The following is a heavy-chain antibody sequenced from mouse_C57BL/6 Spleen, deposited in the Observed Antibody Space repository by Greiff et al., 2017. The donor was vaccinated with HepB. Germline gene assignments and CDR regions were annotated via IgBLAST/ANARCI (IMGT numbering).Heavy chain of an antibody. J-gene: IGHJ2*01. Sequence: VQLKESGPELVKPGASVKISCKASGYSFTDYNMNWVKQSNGKSLEWIGVINPNYGTTSYHQKFKGKATLTVDQSSSTAYMQLNSLTSDDSAVYYCARGGYYGNYPYYFDYWGQGTTLTVSS. CDR2: INPNYGTT. CDR1: GYSFTDYN. CDR3: ARGGYYGNYPYYFDY. V-gene: IGHV1-39*01. D-gene: IGHD2-1*01.